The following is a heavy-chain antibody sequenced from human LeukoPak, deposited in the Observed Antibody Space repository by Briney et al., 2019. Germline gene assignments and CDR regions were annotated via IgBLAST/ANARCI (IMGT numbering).Heavy chain of an antibody. J-gene: IGHJ4*02. CDR3: ARPLRYFDWAFEY. CDR2: IRYDGSNK. CDR1: GFTFSSYG. V-gene: IGHV3-30*02. Sequence: SGGSLRLSCAASGFTFSSYGMHWVRQAPGKGLEWVAFIRYDGSNKYYADSVKGRFTISRDNSKNTLYLQMNSLRAGDTAVYYCARPLRYFDWAFEYWGQGTLVTVSS. D-gene: IGHD3-9*01.